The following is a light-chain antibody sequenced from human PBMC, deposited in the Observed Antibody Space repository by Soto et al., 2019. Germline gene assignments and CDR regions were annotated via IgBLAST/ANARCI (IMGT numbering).Light chain of an antibody. CDR2: LNSDGSH. Sequence: QTVVTQSPSASASLGASVKLTCTLSSGHSSYAIAWHQQQPEKGPRYLMKLNSDGSHSKGDGIPDRFSGSSSGAERYLTISSLQSEDVAGYYCQTWGTGIQVFGGGTKLTVL. J-gene: IGLJ3*02. CDR3: QTWGTGIQV. CDR1: SGHSSYA. V-gene: IGLV4-69*01.